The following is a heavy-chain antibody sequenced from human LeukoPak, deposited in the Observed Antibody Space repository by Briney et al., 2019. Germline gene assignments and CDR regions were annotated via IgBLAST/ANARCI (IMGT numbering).Heavy chain of an antibody. J-gene: IGHJ4*02. V-gene: IGHV3-30*18. CDR1: GFTFSSYG. Sequence: PGRSLRLSCAASGFTFSSYGMHWVRQAPGKGLEWVAVISYDGSNKYYADSVKGRFTISRDNSKNTLYLQMNSLRAEDTAVYYCVKDRFGDFSFDSWGQGTLVTVSS. CDR2: ISYDGSNK. CDR3: VKDRFGDFSFDS. D-gene: IGHD4-17*01.